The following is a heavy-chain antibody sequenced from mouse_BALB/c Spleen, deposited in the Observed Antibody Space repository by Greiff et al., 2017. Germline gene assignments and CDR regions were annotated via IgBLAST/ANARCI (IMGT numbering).Heavy chain of an antibody. CDR2: INSNGGST. Sequence: EVQLQQSGGGLVQPGGSLKLSCAASGFTFSSYGMSWVRQTPDKRLELVATINSNGGSTYYPDSVKGRFTISRDNAKNTLYLQMSSLKSEDTAMYYCARGSTMGDYGGQGTTLTVSS. V-gene: IGHV5-6-3*01. CDR1: GFTFSSYG. D-gene: IGHD2-1*01. J-gene: IGHJ2*01. CDR3: ARGSTMGDY.